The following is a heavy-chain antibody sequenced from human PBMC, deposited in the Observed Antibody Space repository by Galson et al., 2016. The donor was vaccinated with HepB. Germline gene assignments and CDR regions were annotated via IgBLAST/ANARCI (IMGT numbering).Heavy chain of an antibody. Sequence: SLRLSCAASGFTFEDYALHWVRQTPGKGLEWVSGISWNSRSIGYADSVKGRFTVSRDNAQNTLFLQMNSLRAEDTAFYYCATVSGPLDYWGQGTLVTVSS. CDR1: GFTFEDYA. CDR2: ISWNSRSI. J-gene: IGHJ4*02. D-gene: IGHD3-16*01. CDR3: ATVSGPLDY. V-gene: IGHV3-9*01.